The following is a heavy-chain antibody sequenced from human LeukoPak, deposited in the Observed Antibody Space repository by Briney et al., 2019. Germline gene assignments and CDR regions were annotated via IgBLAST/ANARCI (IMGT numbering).Heavy chain of an antibody. D-gene: IGHD1-26*01. CDR1: GFSVSNNY. Sequence: GGSLRLPCAASGFSVSNNYMSWVRQPPGKGLEWVSVIYSGGSTYYADSVEGRFTISRDNSKNTLYLQMNSLRAEDTAVYYCARSGSFSPTYYFDYWGQGTLVTVSS. V-gene: IGHV3-53*01. CDR3: ARSGSFSPTYYFDY. CDR2: IYSGGST. J-gene: IGHJ4*02.